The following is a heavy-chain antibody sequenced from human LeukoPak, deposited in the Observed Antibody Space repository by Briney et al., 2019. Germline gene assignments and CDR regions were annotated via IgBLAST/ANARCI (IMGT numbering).Heavy chain of an antibody. CDR2: IRNKANSYTT. CDR1: GFTFSDHY. CDR3: ARVGYSYGSYYFDY. Sequence: GGSLRLSCAASGFTFSDHYVDWVRQAPGKGLEWVGRIRNKANSYTTEYAASVKGRFTISRDDSKNSLFLQMNSLKTEDTAVYYCARVGYSYGSYYFDYWGQGTLVTVSS. V-gene: IGHV3-72*01. D-gene: IGHD5-18*01. J-gene: IGHJ4*02.